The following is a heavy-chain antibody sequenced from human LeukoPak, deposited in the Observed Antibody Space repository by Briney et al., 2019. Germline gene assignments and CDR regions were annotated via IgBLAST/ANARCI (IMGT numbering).Heavy chain of an antibody. Sequence: SQTLSLTCAISGDSVSSNSAAWNWIRQSPSRGLEWLGRTYYRSKWYNDYAVSVKSRITINPDTSKNQFSLQLNSVTPEDTAVYYCAREWGVYYHGSGSYYKTGGGYFDYWGQGALVTVSS. CDR2: TYYRSKWYN. J-gene: IGHJ4*02. V-gene: IGHV6-1*01. CDR1: GDSVSSNSAA. D-gene: IGHD3-10*01. CDR3: AREWGVYYHGSGSYYKTGGGYFDY.